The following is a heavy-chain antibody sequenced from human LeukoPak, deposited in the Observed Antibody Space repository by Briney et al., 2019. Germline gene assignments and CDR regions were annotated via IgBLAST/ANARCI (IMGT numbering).Heavy chain of an antibody. V-gene: IGHV3-30*02. D-gene: IGHD2-15*01. Sequence: GGSLRLSCAASGFTFSSYGMHWVRQAPGKGLEWVAFIRYDGSNKYYADSVKGRFTISRDTSKNTLYLQMNSLRAEDTAVYYCAKDCCSGGNCRYFQHWGQGTLVTVSS. CDR2: IRYDGSNK. CDR3: AKDCCSGGNCRYFQH. J-gene: IGHJ1*01. CDR1: GFTFSSYG.